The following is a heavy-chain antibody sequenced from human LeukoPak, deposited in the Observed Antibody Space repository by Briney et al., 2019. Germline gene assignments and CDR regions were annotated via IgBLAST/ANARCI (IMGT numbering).Heavy chain of an antibody. CDR3: TRDLRGRDDY. V-gene: IGHV3-74*01. D-gene: IGHD2-15*01. CDR1: GFTFSGYW. Sequence: PGGSLRLSCAASGFTFSGYWMHWDRQAPGKGWMWGSSIHTGGSTTDYADSVKGRFTTARDNAKTTLYLQMNSLRAEDTAVYFCTRDLRGRDDYWGQGILVIVSS. CDR2: IHTGGSTT. J-gene: IGHJ4*02.